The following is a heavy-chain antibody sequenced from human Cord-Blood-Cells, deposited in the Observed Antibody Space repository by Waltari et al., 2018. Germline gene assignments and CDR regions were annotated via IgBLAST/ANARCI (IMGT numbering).Heavy chain of an antibody. J-gene: IGHJ3*02. CDR2: INPNSGGT. CDR1: GYTFTAYS. D-gene: IGHD3-3*01. V-gene: IGHV1-2*04. Sequence: QVQLVQSGAEVKKPGASVMVSCKASGYTFTAYSLHWVRQAPGQGLEWMGWINPNSGGTNYAQKFQGWVTMTRDTSISTAYMELSRLRSDDTAVYYCARVWSGYNDAFDIWGQGTMVTVSS. CDR3: ARVWSGYNDAFDI.